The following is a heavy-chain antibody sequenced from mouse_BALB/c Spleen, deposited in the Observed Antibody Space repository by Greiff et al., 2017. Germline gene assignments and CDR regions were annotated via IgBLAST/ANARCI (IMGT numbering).Heavy chain of an antibody. CDR2: INPYNDGT. CDR1: GYTFTSYV. CDR3: ARSRLRPYWYFDV. Sequence: VQLQQSGPELVKPGASVKMSCKASGYTFTSYVMHWVKQKPGQGLEWIGYINPYNDGTKYNEKFKGKATLTSDKSSSTAYMELSSLTSEDSAVYYCARSRLRPYWYFDVWGAGTTVTVSS. J-gene: IGHJ1*01. D-gene: IGHD1-2*01. V-gene: IGHV1-14*01.